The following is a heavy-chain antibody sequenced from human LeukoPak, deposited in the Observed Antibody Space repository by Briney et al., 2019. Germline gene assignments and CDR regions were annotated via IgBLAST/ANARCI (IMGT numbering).Heavy chain of an antibody. CDR2: IYYSGST. CDR3: ARGQNSLYGMDV. Sequence: PSETLSLTCTVSGGSISSYYWSWIRQPPGKGLEWIGYIYYSGSTNYNPSLKSRVTISVDTSKNQFSLKLSSVTAADTAVYYCARGQNSLYGMDVWGQGTTVTVSS. V-gene: IGHV4-59*12. J-gene: IGHJ6*02. CDR1: GGSISSYY. D-gene: IGHD5-18*01.